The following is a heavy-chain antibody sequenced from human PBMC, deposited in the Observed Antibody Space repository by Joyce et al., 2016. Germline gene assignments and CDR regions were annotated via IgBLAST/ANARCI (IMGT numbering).Heavy chain of an antibody. D-gene: IGHD6-13*01. Sequence: EVYLVESGGGLVQPGGSLRRSCAASGFSFRYFWMVWVRQAPGKGLEWVAQINEDGSEKNYMDSWRGRFTISRDNAKNSVDLQINSLRVEDTAVYYCTRGSGTGWFDPWGQGTLVTVSS. J-gene: IGHJ5*02. CDR1: GFSFRYFW. CDR3: TRGSGTGWFDP. V-gene: IGHV3-7*03. CDR2: INEDGSEK.